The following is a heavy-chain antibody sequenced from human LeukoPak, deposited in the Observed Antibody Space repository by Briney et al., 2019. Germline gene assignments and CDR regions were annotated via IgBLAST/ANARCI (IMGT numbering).Heavy chain of an antibody. V-gene: IGHV3-23*01. CDR1: EFTFKIYA. CDR2: ISSSGGNT. J-gene: IGHJ5*02. Sequence: GGSLRLSCAASEFTFKIYAMGWVRQAPGKGLEWVSTISSSGGNTYYADSVKGRFTISRDNSKNTLYLQMNSLRAEDTAVYYCAKGLTGDSPGFDPWGQGTLVTVSS. D-gene: IGHD7-27*01. CDR3: AKGLTGDSPGFDP.